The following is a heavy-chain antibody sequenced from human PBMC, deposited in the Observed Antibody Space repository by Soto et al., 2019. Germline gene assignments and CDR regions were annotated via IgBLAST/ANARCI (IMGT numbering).Heavy chain of an antibody. CDR1: GGTFSSYA. D-gene: IGHD6-19*01. V-gene: IGHV1-69*13. Sequence: ASVKVSCKASGGTFSSYAISWVRQAPGQGLEWMGGIIPIFGTANYAQRFQGRVTITADESTSTAYMELSSLRSEDTAVYYCASDLTPGIAVAVFSFDYWGQG. CDR3: ASDLTPGIAVAVFSFDY. CDR2: IIPIFGTA. J-gene: IGHJ4*02.